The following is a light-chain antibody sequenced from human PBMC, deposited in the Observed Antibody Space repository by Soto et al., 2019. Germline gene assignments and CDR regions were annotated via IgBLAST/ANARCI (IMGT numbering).Light chain of an antibody. CDR1: QSVSSN. V-gene: IGKV3-15*01. J-gene: IGKJ4*01. CDR3: QQYDNWPLT. Sequence: EIVVTQSPATLSVSPGEGATLSCRASQSVSSNLAWYQQKPGQAPRLLIYGASTRATGLPDKFSGSGSGTEFTLTISSLQSEDFVVYYCQQYDNWPLTFGGGTKVEIK. CDR2: GAS.